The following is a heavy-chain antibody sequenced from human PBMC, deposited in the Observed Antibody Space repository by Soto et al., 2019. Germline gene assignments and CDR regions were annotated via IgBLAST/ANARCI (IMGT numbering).Heavy chain of an antibody. CDR1: GFTFSNYS. Sequence: EVQLVESGGGLVQPGGSLRLSCAASGFTFSNYSINWVRQSPGTGLEWVSYISSRSSTIFYTDSVKGRFTISRDNAKNSVFLQMNSLRDEDTAVYYCARGPNAGTYGYVWGSLGYWGQGTLVTVSS. D-gene: IGHD3-16*01. CDR3: ARGPNAGTYGYVWGSLGY. CDR2: ISSRSSTI. V-gene: IGHV3-48*02. J-gene: IGHJ4*02.